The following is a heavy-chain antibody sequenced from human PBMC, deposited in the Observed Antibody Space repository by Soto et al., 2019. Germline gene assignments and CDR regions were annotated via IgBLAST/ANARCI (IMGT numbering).Heavy chain of an antibody. J-gene: IGHJ3*02. CDR2: ISSSGSTI. CDR3: ATNDYGDYGDAFDI. D-gene: IGHD4-17*01. V-gene: IGHV3-11*01. Sequence: GGSLRLSCGASGFTFSDYYMSWIRQAPGKGLEWVSYISSSGSTIYYADSVKGRFTISRDNAKNSLYLQMNSLRAEDTAVYYCATNDYGDYGDAFDIWGQGTMVTVSS. CDR1: GFTFSDYY.